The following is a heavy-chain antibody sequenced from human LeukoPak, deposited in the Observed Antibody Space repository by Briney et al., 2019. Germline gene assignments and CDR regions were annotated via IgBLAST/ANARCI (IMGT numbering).Heavy chain of an antibody. J-gene: IGHJ6*03. CDR2: IIPIFGTA. V-gene: IGHV1-69*13. Sequence: SVKVSCKASGGTFSSYAISWVRQAPGQGLEWMGGIIPIFGTANYAQKFQGRVTITADESTSTAYMELSSLRSDDTAVYYCARNLYLPIGGYYYYYMDVWGKGTTVTVSS. CDR3: ARNLYLPIGGYYYYYMDV. CDR1: GGTFSSYA. D-gene: IGHD3-16*01.